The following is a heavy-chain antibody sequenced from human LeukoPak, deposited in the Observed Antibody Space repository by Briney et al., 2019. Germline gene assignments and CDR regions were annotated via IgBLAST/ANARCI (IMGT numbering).Heavy chain of an antibody. CDR1: GDSISSDIW. Sequence: PSGTLSLTCAVSGDSISSDIWWNWVRQPPGKGLEWIGYIYYSGSTYYNPSLKSRVTISVDTSKNQFSLKLSSVTAADTAVYYCARTAGYSGYDAEGDWFDPWGQGTLVTVSS. CDR2: IYYSGST. D-gene: IGHD5-12*01. J-gene: IGHJ5*02. V-gene: IGHV4-30-4*01. CDR3: ARTAGYSGYDAEGDWFDP.